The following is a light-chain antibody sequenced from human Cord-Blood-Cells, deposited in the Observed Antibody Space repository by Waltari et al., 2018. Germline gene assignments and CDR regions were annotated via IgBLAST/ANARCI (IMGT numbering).Light chain of an antibody. J-gene: IGLJ1*01. CDR1: SSNIGSNT. CDR2: CNN. Sequence: QPVLTQPPSASGTPGQRVTISCSGSSSNIGSNTVNWYQQLPGTAPKLLIYCNNQPPSGVPVRFSGSKSGTSASLAISGLQSEDEADYYCAAWDDSLNGYVFGTGTKVTVL. V-gene: IGLV1-44*01. CDR3: AAWDDSLNGYV.